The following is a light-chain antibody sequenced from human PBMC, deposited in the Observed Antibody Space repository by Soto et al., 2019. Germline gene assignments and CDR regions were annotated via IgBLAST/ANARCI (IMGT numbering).Light chain of an antibody. Sequence: DIQMTQSPSSLSASVGDRVTITCQASQDISNYLNWFQQKPGEAPKLLIQAASSLQSGVPSRFSGSGSGTDFTLTINSLQPEDFAVYYCQQSYSAPVTFGQGTKVDIK. V-gene: IGKV1-39*01. J-gene: IGKJ2*01. CDR1: QDISNY. CDR2: AAS. CDR3: QQSYSAPVT.